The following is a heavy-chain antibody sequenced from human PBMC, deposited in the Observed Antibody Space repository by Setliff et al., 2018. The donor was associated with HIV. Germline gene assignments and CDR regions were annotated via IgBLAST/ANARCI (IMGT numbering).Heavy chain of an antibody. CDR2: VHTSGTT. D-gene: IGHD2-15*01. CDR3: ARVSSSYYFLGAFDS. Sequence: PSETLSLTCTVSGASISSYYWSWIRQAAGKGPEWVGHVHTSGTTNYNPSLRGRVTISLDRSKNQFSLKVDSATATDTAVYFCARVSSSYYFLGAFDSWGQGTLVTVSS. CDR1: GASISSYY. V-gene: IGHV4-4*07. J-gene: IGHJ4*02.